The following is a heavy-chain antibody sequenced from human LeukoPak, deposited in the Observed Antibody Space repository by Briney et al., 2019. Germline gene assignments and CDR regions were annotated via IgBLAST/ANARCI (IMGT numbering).Heavy chain of an antibody. J-gene: IGHJ4*02. D-gene: IGHD3-3*01. CDR1: GFTFSSYA. Sequence: GGSPRLSCAASGFTFSSYAMSWVRQAPGKGLEWVSAISGSGGSTYYADSVKGRFTISRDNSKNTLYLQMNSLRAEDTAVYYCAKHVLRFLEWLSPFDYWGQGTLVTVSS. CDR3: AKHVLRFLEWLSPFDY. V-gene: IGHV3-23*01. CDR2: ISGSGGST.